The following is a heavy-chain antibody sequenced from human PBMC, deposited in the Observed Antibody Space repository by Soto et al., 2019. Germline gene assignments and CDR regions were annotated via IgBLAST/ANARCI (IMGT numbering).Heavy chain of an antibody. CDR2: ISAYNGNT. V-gene: IGHV1-18*01. CDR3: ARDRGAVAGYYYYYYMDV. D-gene: IGHD6-19*01. J-gene: IGHJ6*03. Sequence: QVQLVQSGAEVKKPGASVKVSCKASGYTFTSYGISWVRQAPGQGLEWMGWISAYNGNTNYAQKLQGRVTMTTDTSTSTAYIELRSLRSDDTAVYYCARDRGAVAGYYYYYYMDVWGKGTTVTVSS. CDR1: GYTFTSYG.